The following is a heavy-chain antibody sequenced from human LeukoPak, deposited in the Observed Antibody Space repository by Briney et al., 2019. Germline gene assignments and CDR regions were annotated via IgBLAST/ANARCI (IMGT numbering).Heavy chain of an antibody. J-gene: IGHJ5*02. CDR1: GGSSSGYY. CDR3: ARRGLRFLESVKYSLFDP. D-gene: IGHD3-3*01. Sequence: SETLSLTCAVYGGSSSGYYWTWIRQPPGKGLEWIGEINHSGSTNYNPSLKSRVTISVDTSKSQFSLKLSSVTAADTAIYFCARRGLRFLESVKYSLFDPWGQGTLVTVSS. V-gene: IGHV4-34*01. CDR2: INHSGST.